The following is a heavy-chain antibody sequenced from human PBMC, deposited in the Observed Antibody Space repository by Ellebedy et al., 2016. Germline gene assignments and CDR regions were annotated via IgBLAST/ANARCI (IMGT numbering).Heavy chain of an antibody. CDR2: INPSDSNV. CDR1: GYSSSDYW. J-gene: IGHJ6*02. Sequence: GGSLRLXCKDSGYSSSDYWIGWVRRMPGKGLEWMGIINPSDSNVRYGPSFQGQVTISADKSIRTTYLQWSSLKASDTAMYYCARLEHNSGGLYYYYYGMDVWGQGTTVTVSS. V-gene: IGHV5-51*01. CDR3: ARLEHNSGGLYYYYYGMDV. D-gene: IGHD1-26*01.